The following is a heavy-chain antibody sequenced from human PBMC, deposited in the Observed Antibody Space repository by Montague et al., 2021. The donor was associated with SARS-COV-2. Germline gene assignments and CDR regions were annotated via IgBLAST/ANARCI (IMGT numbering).Heavy chain of an antibody. CDR2: IDPTDSDT. Sequence: QSGAXVKKPGESLKISCQGSGYRFASYWIGWVRQMPGEGLEWMGIIDPTDSDTTYSPSFQGQVTISADRSTSTAYLQWSSLKASDTAMYFCARLGGYGGKFFYNYAMDVWGQGTTVTVSS. J-gene: IGHJ6*02. CDR3: ARLGGYGGKFFYNYAMDV. CDR1: GYRFASYW. D-gene: IGHD4-23*01. V-gene: IGHV5-51*01.